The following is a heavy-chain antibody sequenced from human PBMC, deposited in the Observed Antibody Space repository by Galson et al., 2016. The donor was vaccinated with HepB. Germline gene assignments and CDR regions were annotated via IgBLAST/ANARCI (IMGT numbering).Heavy chain of an antibody. CDR2: IYHSGNT. CDR1: GGSINTNTYY. Sequence: SETLSLTCSVSGGSINTNTYYWVWIRQPPGKGLEWIGSIYHSGNTFYNPSLKRRVSISVDTSNNQFSLNVSYVTAADTAVYYCARLCYDFWSFSCAMDVWGQGTTVTAS. D-gene: IGHD3-3*01. V-gene: IGHV4-39*01. CDR3: ARLCYDFWSFSCAMDV. J-gene: IGHJ6*02.